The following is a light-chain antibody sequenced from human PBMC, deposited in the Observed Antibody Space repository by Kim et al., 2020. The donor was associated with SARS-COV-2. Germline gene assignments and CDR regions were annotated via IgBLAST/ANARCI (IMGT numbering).Light chain of an antibody. CDR2: KAS. Sequence: STLSASVGDRVIITCRASQSNSMWLAWYQQKPGKAPKLLISKASSLQSGVPSRFSGSGSGTEFTLTTSSLQPDDFGTYYCQQYDNYFGQGTKLEI. CDR3: QQYDNY. V-gene: IGKV1-5*03. J-gene: IGKJ2*01. CDR1: QSNSMW.